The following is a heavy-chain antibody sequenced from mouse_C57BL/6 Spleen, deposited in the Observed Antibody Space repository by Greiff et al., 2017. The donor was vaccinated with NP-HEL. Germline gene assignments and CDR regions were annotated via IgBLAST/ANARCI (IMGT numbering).Heavy chain of an antibody. V-gene: IGHV1-26*01. Sequence: VQLQQSGPELVKPGASVKISCKASGYTFTDYYMNWVKQSHGKSLKWIGDINPNNGGTSYNQKFKGKATLTVDKSSSTAYMELRSLTSEDSAVYYCARVYYGSSEGFAYWGQGTLVTVSA. J-gene: IGHJ3*01. CDR3: ARVYYGSSEGFAY. CDR2: INPNNGGT. CDR1: GYTFTDYY. D-gene: IGHD1-1*01.